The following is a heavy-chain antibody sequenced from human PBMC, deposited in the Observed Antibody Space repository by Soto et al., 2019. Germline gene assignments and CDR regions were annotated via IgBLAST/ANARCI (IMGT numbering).Heavy chain of an antibody. CDR3: AREGYGRVDP. V-gene: IGHV4-59*01. CDR1: GGSISSYY. J-gene: IGHJ5*02. CDR2: IYSSGST. D-gene: IGHD1-1*01. Sequence: SETLSLTCTVSGGSISSYYWSWIRQPPGKGLEWIGYIYSSGSTNYNPSLKSRVTISVDTSKNQFSLKLSSVTAADTAVYYCAREGYGRVDPWGQGTLVTVSS.